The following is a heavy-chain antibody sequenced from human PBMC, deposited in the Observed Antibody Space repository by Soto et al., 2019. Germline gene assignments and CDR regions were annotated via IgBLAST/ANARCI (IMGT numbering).Heavy chain of an antibody. CDR1: GFTFSSFS. CDR3: ARTTAVAGTPEFDY. Sequence: QVQLVESGGGVVQPGRSLRLSCVASGFTFSSFSLHWVRQAPGKGLEWLALISYDGSNKYNADSVKGRFTISRDNSNNPLDLQLNSLRPEDTAVYYCARTTAVAGTPEFDYWGQGALVTVSS. CDR2: ISYDGSNK. V-gene: IGHV3-30-3*01. J-gene: IGHJ4*02. D-gene: IGHD6-19*01.